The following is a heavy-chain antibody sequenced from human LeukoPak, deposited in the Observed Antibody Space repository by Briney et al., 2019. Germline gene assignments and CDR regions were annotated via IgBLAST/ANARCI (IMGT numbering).Heavy chain of an antibody. Sequence: GGSLRLSCAASGFTFSSYSMNWVRQAPGKGLEWVSSISSSSYIYYADSVKGRFAISRDYAKNSLYLQMNSLRAEDTAVYYCARDLWAAAGYYGMDVWGQGTTVTVSS. J-gene: IGHJ6*02. CDR3: ARDLWAAAGYYGMDV. D-gene: IGHD6-13*01. CDR1: GFTFSSYS. V-gene: IGHV3-21*01. CDR2: ISSSSYI.